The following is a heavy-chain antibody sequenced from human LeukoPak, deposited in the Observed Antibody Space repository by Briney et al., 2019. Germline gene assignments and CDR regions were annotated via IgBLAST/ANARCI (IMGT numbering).Heavy chain of an antibody. J-gene: IGHJ5*02. V-gene: IGHV4-39*01. CDR1: GVSISDSTYY. CDR2: IYYSGST. CDR3: ARQVDIVVVPASWFDP. D-gene: IGHD2-2*01. Sequence: KPSETLSLTCTVSGVSISDSTYYWGWIRQPPGKGLEWIGSIYYSGSTHYNPSLRSRVTISVDTSKNQFSLKLSSVTAADTAVYYCARQVDIVVVPASWFDPWGQGTLVTVSS.